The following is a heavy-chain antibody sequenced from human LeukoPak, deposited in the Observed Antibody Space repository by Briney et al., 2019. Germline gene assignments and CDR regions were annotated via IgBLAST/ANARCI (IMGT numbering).Heavy chain of an antibody. V-gene: IGHV1-69*13. CDR2: YIPIFATT. Sequence: GASVKVSCKASRDTFNNYAIGWVRQAPGQGLEWMGRYIPIFATTKYAQKFQDRVTMTADESTSTAYMELSSLRSEDTAVYYCARGPLRDAFDIWGQGTMVTVSS. CDR1: RDTFNNYA. CDR3: ARGPLRDAFDI. J-gene: IGHJ3*02.